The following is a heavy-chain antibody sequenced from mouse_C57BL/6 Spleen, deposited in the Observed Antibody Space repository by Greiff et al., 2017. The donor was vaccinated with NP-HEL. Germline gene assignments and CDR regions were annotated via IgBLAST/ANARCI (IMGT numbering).Heavy chain of an antibody. CDR1: GYAFSSSW. J-gene: IGHJ1*03. V-gene: IGHV1-82*01. Sequence: QAQLQQSGPELVKPGASVKISCKASGYAFSSSWMNWVKQRPGKGLEWIGRIYPGDGDTNYNGKFKGKATLTADKSSSTAYMQLSSLTSEDSAVYFCARSGYGSSYWYFDVWGTGTTVTVSS. CDR3: ARSGYGSSYWYFDV. CDR2: IYPGDGDT. D-gene: IGHD1-1*01.